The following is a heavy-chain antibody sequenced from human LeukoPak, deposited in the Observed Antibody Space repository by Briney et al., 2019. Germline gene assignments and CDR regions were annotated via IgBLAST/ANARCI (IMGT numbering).Heavy chain of an antibody. CDR1: GGSISSYY. CDR2: IYTSGST. J-gene: IGHJ5*02. V-gene: IGHV4-4*07. CDR3: ARVYCSSTSCYTRGNSNWFDP. Sequence: SETLSLTCTVSGGSISSYYWSWIRQPAGKGLEWIGRIYTSGSTNYNPSLKSRVTMSVDTSKNQFSLKLSSVTAADTAVYYCARVYCSSTSCYTRGNSNWFDPWGQGTLVTVSS. D-gene: IGHD2-2*02.